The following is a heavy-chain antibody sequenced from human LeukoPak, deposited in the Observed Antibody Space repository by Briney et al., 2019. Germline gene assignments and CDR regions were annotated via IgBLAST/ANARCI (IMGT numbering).Heavy chain of an antibody. CDR3: AREARNTYFDL. CDR1: GGSISSGDYY. V-gene: IGHV4-30-4*01. CDR2: IYYSGST. Sequence: SQTLSLTCTVSGGSISSGDYYWSWIRQPPGKGLEWIGYIYYSGSTYYNPSLKSRVTISVGTSKNQFSLKLSSVTAADTAVYYCAREARNTYFDLWGRGTLVTVSS. J-gene: IGHJ2*01. D-gene: IGHD6-6*01.